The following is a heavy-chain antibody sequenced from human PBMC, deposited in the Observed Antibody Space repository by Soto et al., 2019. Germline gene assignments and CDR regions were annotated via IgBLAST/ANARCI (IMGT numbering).Heavy chain of an antibody. CDR1: GGTFSSYA. V-gene: IGHV1-69*06. CDR3: ARDGAAAGTYYGMDV. Sequence: GASVKVSCKASGGTFSSYAISWVRQAPGQGLEWMGGIIPIFGTANYAQKFQGRVTITADKSTSTAYMELSSLRSEDTAVYCCARDGAAAGTYYGMDVWGQGTTVTVSS. CDR2: IIPIFGTA. D-gene: IGHD6-13*01. J-gene: IGHJ6*02.